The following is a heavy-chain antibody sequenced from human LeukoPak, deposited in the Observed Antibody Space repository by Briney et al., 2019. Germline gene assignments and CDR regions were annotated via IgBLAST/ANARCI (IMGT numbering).Heavy chain of an antibody. J-gene: IGHJ4*02. D-gene: IGHD2-8*02. CDR1: GLIFNKYC. Sequence: GGPLTLPCAPSGLIFNKYCLTWALHAPGQGLDWVANINQDGCENNYVDPVKGRFTISRDNAKSSLYLQMNSLKDEDTAVYHCVSRGCTADACFLSSFNCFDHWGQGSVVTVSS. CDR2: INQDGCEN. CDR3: VSRGCTADACFLSSFNCFDH. V-gene: IGHV3-7*03.